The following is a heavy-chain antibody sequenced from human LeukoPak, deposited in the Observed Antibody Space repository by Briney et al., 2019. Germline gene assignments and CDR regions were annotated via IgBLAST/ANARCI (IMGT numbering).Heavy chain of an antibody. CDR1: GGSISSGSYY. CDR2: IYTSGST. CDR3: ARYYTSDAFDI. V-gene: IGHV4-61*02. J-gene: IGHJ3*02. Sequence: SETLSLTCTVSGGSISSGSYYWSWIRQPAGKGLEWIGRIYTSGSTNYNPSLKSRVTISVDTSKNQFSLKLSSVTAADTAVYYCARYYTSDAFDIWGQGTMVTVSS. D-gene: IGHD1-26*01.